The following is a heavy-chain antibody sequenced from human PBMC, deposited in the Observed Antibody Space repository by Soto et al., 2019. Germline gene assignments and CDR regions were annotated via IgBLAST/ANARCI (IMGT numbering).Heavy chain of an antibody. D-gene: IGHD3-9*01. CDR2: INAGNGNT. CDR1: GYTFTSYA. J-gene: IGHJ6*03. CDR3: ARDPTYYDILTGYPKGYYYMDA. Sequence: ASVKVSCKASGYTFTSYAMHWVRQAPGQRLEWMGWINAGNGNTKYSQKFQGRVTITRDTSASTAYMELSSLRSEDTAVYYCARDPTYYDILTGYPKGYYYMDAWGKGTTVTVSS. V-gene: IGHV1-3*01.